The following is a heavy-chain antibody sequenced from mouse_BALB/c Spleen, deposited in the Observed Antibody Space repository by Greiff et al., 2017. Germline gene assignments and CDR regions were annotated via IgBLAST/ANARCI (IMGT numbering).Heavy chain of an antibody. J-gene: IGHJ3*01. V-gene: IGHV1S81*02. CDR2: INPSNGGT. CDR1: GYTFTSYY. CDR3: TREGETTATWFAY. D-gene: IGHD1-2*01. Sequence: QVQLKQPGAELVKPGASVKLSCKASGYTFTSYYMYWVKQRPGQGLEWIGGINPSNGGTNFNEKFKSKATLTVDKSSSTAYMQLSSLTSEDSAVYYCTREGETTATWFAYWGQGTLVTVSA.